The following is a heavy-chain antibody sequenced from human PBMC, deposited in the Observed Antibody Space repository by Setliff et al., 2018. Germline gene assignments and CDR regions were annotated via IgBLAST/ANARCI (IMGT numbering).Heavy chain of an antibody. V-gene: IGHV4-34*01. CDR1: GGSFSGYY. CDR3: ASPFPHGWSGYYGVGWFDP. Sequence: SETLSLTCAVYGGSFSGYYWSWIRQPPGKGLEWIGEINHSGSTNYNPSLKSRVTISVDTSKNQFSLKLSSVTAADTAVYYCASPFPHGWSGYYGVGWFDPWGQGTLVTVSS. D-gene: IGHD3-3*01. J-gene: IGHJ5*02. CDR2: INHSGST.